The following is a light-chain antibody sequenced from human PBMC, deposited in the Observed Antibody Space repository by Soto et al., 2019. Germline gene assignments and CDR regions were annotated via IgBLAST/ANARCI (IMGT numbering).Light chain of an antibody. CDR1: QSISNY. Sequence: DIQMTQSQSSLSASVGDRVTITCRASQSISNYLNWYQQKPGKAPKLLIYAASSLQSGVPSRFSGSGSGTEFTLTISSLQPEDFATYYCQQLNSYPFLTFGGGTKVEIK. CDR2: AAS. V-gene: IGKV1-17*01. CDR3: QQLNSYPFLT. J-gene: IGKJ4*01.